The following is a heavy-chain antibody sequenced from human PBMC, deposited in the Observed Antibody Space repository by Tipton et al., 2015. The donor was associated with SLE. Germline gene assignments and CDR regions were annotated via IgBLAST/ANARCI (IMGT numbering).Heavy chain of an antibody. V-gene: IGHV4-61*08. D-gene: IGHD3-9*01. J-gene: IGHJ5*02. CDR2: IYYSGST. Sequence: TLSLTCTVSRGSISSGDYYWSWIRQPPGKGLEWIGYIYYSGSTNYNPSLKSRVTISVDTSKNQFSLKLSSVTAADTAVYYCAREYYDILTGLGPWGQGTLVTVSS. CDR3: AREYYDILTGLGP. CDR1: RGSISSGDYY.